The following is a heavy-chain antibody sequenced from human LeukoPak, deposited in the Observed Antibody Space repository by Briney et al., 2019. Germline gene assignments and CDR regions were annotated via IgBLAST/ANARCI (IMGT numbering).Heavy chain of an antibody. CDR2: INTNTGNP. CDR3: AREGAYYYDSSGYLSDEVPQHPVDY. D-gene: IGHD3-22*01. V-gene: IGHV7-4-1*02. Sequence: ASVKVSCKASGYTLTTYPINRVRQAPGQGLEWMGWINTNTGNPTYAQGFTGRFVFSLDTSVSTVYLQISSLKAEDTAVYYCAREGAYYYDSSGYLSDEVPQHPVDYWGQGTLVTVSS. CDR1: GYTLTTYP. J-gene: IGHJ4*02.